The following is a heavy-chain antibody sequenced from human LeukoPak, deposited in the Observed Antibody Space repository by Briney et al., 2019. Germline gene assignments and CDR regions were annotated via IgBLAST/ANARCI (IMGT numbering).Heavy chain of an antibody. CDR2: ITASGDRT. Sequence: GGSLRLSCAASGFTLRSYGMHWVRQAPGKGLEWVSGITASGDRTYYADSVKGRFTMSRDNSKNTVYLQMNSLRVDDTAVYYCARRDIVVVVSASDYWGQGTLVTVSS. V-gene: IGHV3-23*01. CDR1: GFTLRSYG. D-gene: IGHD2-15*01. J-gene: IGHJ4*02. CDR3: ARRDIVVVVSASDY.